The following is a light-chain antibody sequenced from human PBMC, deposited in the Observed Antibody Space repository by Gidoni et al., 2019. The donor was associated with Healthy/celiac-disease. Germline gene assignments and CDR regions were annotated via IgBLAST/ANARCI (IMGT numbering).Light chain of an antibody. CDR2: DAS. CDR3: QQYDNLPIFT. V-gene: IGKV1-33*01. J-gene: IGKJ3*01. CDR1: QDISNY. Sequence: DIQMTQSPSSLSASVGDRVTITCQASQDISNYLNWYRQKPGKAPKLLIYDASNLETGVPSRFSGSGSGTDFTFTISSLQPEDIATYYCQQYDNLPIFTFGPXTKVDIK.